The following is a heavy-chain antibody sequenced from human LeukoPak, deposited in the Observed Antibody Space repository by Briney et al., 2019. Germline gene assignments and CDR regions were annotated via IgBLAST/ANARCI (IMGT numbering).Heavy chain of an antibody. CDR2: FDPEDGET. V-gene: IGHV1-24*01. Sequence: ASVKVSCKASGYTFTSYYMHWVRQAPGKGLEWMGGFDPEDGETIYAQKFQGRVTMTEDTSTDTAYMELSSLRSEDTAVYYCAALVGATTGIDYWGQGTLVTVSS. J-gene: IGHJ4*02. CDR1: GYTFTSYY. D-gene: IGHD1-26*01. CDR3: AALVGATTGIDY.